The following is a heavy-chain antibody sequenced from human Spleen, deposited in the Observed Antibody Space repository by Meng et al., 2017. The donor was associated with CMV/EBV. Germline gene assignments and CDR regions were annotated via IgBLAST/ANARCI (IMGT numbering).Heavy chain of an antibody. CDR1: GFSLSTSGVG. CDR2: IYWDDDK. Sequence: TDSGPPLVKPPQTLTLTCPFPGFSLSTSGVGVGCIRQPPGKALEWLALIYWDDDKRYSPSLKSRLTITKDTSKNQVVLTMTNMDPVDTATYYCAHVRAYPYCFDYWGQGTLVTVSS. CDR3: AHVRAYPYCFDY. V-gene: IGHV2-5*02. J-gene: IGHJ4*02.